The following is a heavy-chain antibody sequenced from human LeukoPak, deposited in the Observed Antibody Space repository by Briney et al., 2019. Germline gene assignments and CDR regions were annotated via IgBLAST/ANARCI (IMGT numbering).Heavy chain of an antibody. J-gene: IGHJ4*02. Sequence: ASVNVSFKPSVYTFTSYDINWVRQATGQGLEWMGWMNPNSGNTAYAQKFQGRVTMTRNTSTSTAYMELSSLRSDDTAVYYCARGTRDYDILTGYSKPRFDYWGQGTLVTVSS. CDR1: VYTFTSYD. V-gene: IGHV1-8*01. D-gene: IGHD3-9*01. CDR2: MNPNSGNT. CDR3: ARGTRDYDILTGYSKPRFDY.